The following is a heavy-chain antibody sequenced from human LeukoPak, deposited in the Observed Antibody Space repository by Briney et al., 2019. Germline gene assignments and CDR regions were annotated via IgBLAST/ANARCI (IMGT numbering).Heavy chain of an antibody. D-gene: IGHD2-2*01. CDR2: INSDGSST. V-gene: IGHV3-74*01. CDR1: GFTFSSYW. Sequence: PGGSLRLSCAASGFTFSSYWMHWVRQAPGKGLVWVSRINSDGSSTSYADSVKGRFTISRDNAKNTLYLQMNSLRAEDTAVYYCARFLNYCSSTSCYVRVFGYWGQGTLVTVSS. J-gene: IGHJ4*02. CDR3: ARFLNYCSSTSCYVRVFGY.